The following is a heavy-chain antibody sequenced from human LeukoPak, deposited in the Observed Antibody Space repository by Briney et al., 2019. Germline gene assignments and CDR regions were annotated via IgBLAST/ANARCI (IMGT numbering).Heavy chain of an antibody. Sequence: PSETLSLTCAVSGGSISSGGYSWSWIRQPPGKGLEWIGYIYHSGSTYYNPSLKSRVTISVDRSKNQFSLKLSSVTAADTDVYYCARAKYYDILTGRNDNWFDPWGQGTLVTVSS. D-gene: IGHD3-9*01. J-gene: IGHJ5*02. CDR3: ARAKYYDILTGRNDNWFDP. CDR2: IYHSGST. V-gene: IGHV4-30-2*01. CDR1: GGSISSGGYS.